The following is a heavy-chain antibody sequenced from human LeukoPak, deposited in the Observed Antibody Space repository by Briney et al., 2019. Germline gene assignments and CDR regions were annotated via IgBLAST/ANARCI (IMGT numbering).Heavy chain of an antibody. CDR1: GFTFSTSW. CDR3: AHTVWSGNYFDY. Sequence: PGGSLRLSCAASGFTFSTSWMHWVRQVPGKGLVWVSRINSDGRSTDYADSVKGRFPISRDNTKNTLYPQMNSLRAEDTAVYYCAHTVWSGNYFDYWGQGTLVTVSS. D-gene: IGHD3-3*01. V-gene: IGHV3-74*01. J-gene: IGHJ4*02. CDR2: INSDGRST.